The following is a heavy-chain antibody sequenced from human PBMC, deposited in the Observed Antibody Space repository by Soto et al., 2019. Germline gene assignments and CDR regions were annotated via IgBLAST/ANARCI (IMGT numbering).Heavy chain of an antibody. V-gene: IGHV3-64D*06. Sequence: GGSLRLSCAASGFTFSSHRMHWVRQPPRKGLEYVSTISADGDDTVYVDSVKGRFTISRDNSNNTRYLQMSSLRPEDTDIYYCVKFRSGLEPVFESWGQGTLVTVSS. CDR2: ISADGDDT. CDR3: VKFRSGLEPVFES. J-gene: IGHJ4*02. D-gene: IGHD3-10*01. CDR1: GFTFSSHR.